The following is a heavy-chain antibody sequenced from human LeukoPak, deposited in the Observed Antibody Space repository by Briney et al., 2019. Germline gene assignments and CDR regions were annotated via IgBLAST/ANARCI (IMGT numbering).Heavy chain of an antibody. J-gene: IGHJ6*02. CDR2: ISSSSSYI. Sequence: GGSLRLSCAASGFTFSSYSMNWVRQAPGKGLEWVSSISSSSSYIYYADSVKGRFTISRDNAKNSLYLQMNSLRAEDTAVYYCARDLDTYYYDSSGNLGYYGMDVRGQGTTVTVSS. V-gene: IGHV3-21*01. D-gene: IGHD3-22*01. CDR1: GFTFSSYS. CDR3: ARDLDTYYYDSSGNLGYYGMDV.